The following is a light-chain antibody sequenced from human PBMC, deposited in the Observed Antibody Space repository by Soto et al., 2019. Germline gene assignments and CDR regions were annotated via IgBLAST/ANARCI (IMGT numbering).Light chain of an antibody. CDR3: QSYDSSLSAVV. Sequence: QPVLTQPPSVSGAPGQRVTISCTGSSSNIGAGYNVHWYQQLPGTAPKLLIYGNSNRPSGFYGNSNRPSGVPDRFSGSKSGTSASLAITGLQAEDEADYYCQSYDSSLSAVVFGGGTKLTVL. V-gene: IGLV1-40*01. CDR1: SSNIGAGYN. CDR2: GNS. J-gene: IGLJ2*01.